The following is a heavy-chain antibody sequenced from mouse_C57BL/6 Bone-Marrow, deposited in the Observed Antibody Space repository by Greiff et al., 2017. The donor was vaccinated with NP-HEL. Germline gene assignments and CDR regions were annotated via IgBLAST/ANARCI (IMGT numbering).Heavy chain of an antibody. J-gene: IGHJ3*01. D-gene: IGHD2-10*01. CDR1: GYTFTSYG. CDR3: AREKSYWAWFAY. CDR2: IYPRSGNT. Sequence: VKLMESGAELARPGASVKLSCKASGYTFTSYGISWVKQRTGQGLEWIGEIYPRSGNTYYNEKLKGKATLTADKSSSTAYMELRSLTSEDSAVYFCAREKSYWAWFAYWGQGTLVTVSA. V-gene: IGHV1-81*01.